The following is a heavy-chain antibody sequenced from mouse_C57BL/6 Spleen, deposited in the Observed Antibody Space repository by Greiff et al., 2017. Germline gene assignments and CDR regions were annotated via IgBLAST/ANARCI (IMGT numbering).Heavy chain of an antibody. V-gene: IGHV5-9-1*02. Sequence: EVKLMESGEGLVKPGGSLKLSCAASGFTFSSYAMSWVRQTPEKRLEWVAYIRSGGDYIYYADTVKGRFTISRDNARNTMYLQMSRLKSEDTAMYYCTREGGGEGIYYFDYWGQGTTLTVSS. J-gene: IGHJ2*01. CDR3: TREGGGEGIYYFDY. CDR1: GFTFSSYA. D-gene: IGHD2-14*01. CDR2: IRSGGDYI.